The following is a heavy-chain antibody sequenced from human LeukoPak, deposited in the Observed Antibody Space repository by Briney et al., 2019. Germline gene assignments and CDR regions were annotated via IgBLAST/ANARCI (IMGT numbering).Heavy chain of an antibody. CDR2: ISAYNGNT. CDR1: GYTFTSYG. CDR3: ARDLRPPEVDIAVVPAARIGWFDP. D-gene: IGHD2-2*03. J-gene: IGHJ5*02. V-gene: IGHV1-18*04. Sequence: GASVKVSCKASGYTFTSYGISWVRQAPGQGLEWMGWISAYNGNTNYAQKLQGRVTMTTDTSTSTAYMELRSLRSDDTAVYYCARDLRPPEVDIAVVPAARIGWFDPWGQGTLVTVSS.